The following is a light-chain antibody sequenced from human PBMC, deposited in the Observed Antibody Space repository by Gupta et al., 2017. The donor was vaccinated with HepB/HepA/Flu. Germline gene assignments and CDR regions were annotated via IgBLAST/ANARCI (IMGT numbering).Light chain of an antibody. V-gene: IGLV1-40*01. CDR3: QSYDSSLSGYV. Sequence: QSVLTPPPSVSGAPAQTVTISRTGSSSNIGAGYDVHWYQQLPGTAPKLLIFGNTNRPSGVPDRFSGSKSATSASLAITGLQAEDEADYYCQSYDSSLSGYVFGPGTKVTVL. CDR1: SSNIGAGYD. CDR2: GNT. J-gene: IGLJ1*01.